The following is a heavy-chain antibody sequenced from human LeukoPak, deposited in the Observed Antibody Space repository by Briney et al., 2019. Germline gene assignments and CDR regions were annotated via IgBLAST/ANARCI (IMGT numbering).Heavy chain of an antibody. Sequence: PGGSLRLSCAASGFTFSSYGMHWVRQAPGKGLEWVAVISYDGSNKYYADSVKGRFTISRDNSKNTLYLQMNSLRAEDTAMYYCAKDFPTHYYESSGYWPNWFDPWGQGTLVTVSS. CDR3: AKDFPTHYYESSGYWPNWFDP. V-gene: IGHV3-30*18. CDR1: GFTFSSYG. J-gene: IGHJ5*02. D-gene: IGHD3-22*01. CDR2: ISYDGSNK.